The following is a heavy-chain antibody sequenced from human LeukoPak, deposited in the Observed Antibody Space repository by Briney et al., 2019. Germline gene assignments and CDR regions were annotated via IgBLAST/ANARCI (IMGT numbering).Heavy chain of an antibody. D-gene: IGHD6-19*01. Sequence: GESLKISCVGSGYSFFNYWIGWVRQMPEKGLEWVGMIYPGDSDTRYSPSFQGQLTISVDESITTAFLQWGSLKASNTAIYYCARSRDVAGTYRSFDYWGQGTLVTVSP. CDR2: IYPGDSDT. J-gene: IGHJ4*02. V-gene: IGHV5-51*01. CDR1: GYSFFNYW. CDR3: ARSRDVAGTYRSFDY.